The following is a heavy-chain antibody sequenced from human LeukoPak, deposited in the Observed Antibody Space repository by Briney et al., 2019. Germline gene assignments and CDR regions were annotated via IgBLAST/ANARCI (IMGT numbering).Heavy chain of an antibody. CDR3: AKDRVSGWSPRDFDY. CDR1: GFTFSSYA. D-gene: IGHD6-19*01. Sequence: GGSLRLSCAASGFTFSSYAMSWVRQVPGKGLEWVSGIGMTGGGTYYADSVKGRFTISRDNSKNTLYLQMNSLRAEDSAIYYCAKDRVSGWSPRDFDYWGQGTLVTVSS. V-gene: IGHV3-23*01. CDR2: IGMTGGGT. J-gene: IGHJ4*02.